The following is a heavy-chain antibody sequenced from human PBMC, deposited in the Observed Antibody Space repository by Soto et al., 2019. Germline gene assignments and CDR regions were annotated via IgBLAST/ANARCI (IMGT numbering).Heavy chain of an antibody. D-gene: IGHD6-13*01. CDR3: ARRKSIAAAGSPFDP. CDR2: IYYSGST. V-gene: IGHV4-59*08. J-gene: IGHJ5*02. Sequence: PSETLSLTCTVSGGSISSYYWSWIRQPPGKGLEWIGYIYYSGSTNYNPSLKSRVTISVDTSKNQFSLKLSSVTAADTAVYYCARRKSIAAAGSPFDPWGQGTLVTVSS. CDR1: GGSISSYY.